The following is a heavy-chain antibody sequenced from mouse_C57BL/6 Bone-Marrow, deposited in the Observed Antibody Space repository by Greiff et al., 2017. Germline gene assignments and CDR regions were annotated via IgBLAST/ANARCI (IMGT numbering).Heavy chain of an antibody. D-gene: IGHD3-2*02. CDR3: ARGAQAIYAMDY. Sequence: EVMLVESGGGLVKPGGSLKLSCAASGFTFSDYGMHWVRQAPEKGLEWVAYISSGSSTIYYADTVKGRFTISRDNAKNTLFLQMTSLRSEDTAMYYCARGAQAIYAMDYWGQGTSVTVSS. CDR1: GFTFSDYG. CDR2: ISSGSSTI. V-gene: IGHV5-17*01. J-gene: IGHJ4*01.